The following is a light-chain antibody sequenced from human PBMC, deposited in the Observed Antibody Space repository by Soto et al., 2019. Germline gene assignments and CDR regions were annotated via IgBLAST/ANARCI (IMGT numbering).Light chain of an antibody. CDR2: EVS. V-gene: IGLV2-8*01. Sequence: QSVLTQPPSASGSPGQSVTISCTGTSSDVGGYNYVSWYQQHPGKAPKLMISEVSKRPSGVPDRSSGSKSGNTASLTVSGLQDEDEADYYCSSFAGNNNLVFGGGTKVTVL. CDR3: SSFAGNNNLV. CDR1: SSDVGGYNY. J-gene: IGLJ2*01.